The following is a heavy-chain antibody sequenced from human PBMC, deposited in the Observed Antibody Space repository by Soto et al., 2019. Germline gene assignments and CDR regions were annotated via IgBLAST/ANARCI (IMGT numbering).Heavy chain of an antibody. CDR2: IYWDDNE. CDR3: ARVIEVLPVRGALDF. D-gene: IGHD6-6*01. V-gene: IGHV2-5*02. CDR1: GFSLYTSGVG. J-gene: IGHJ4*02. Sequence: QITLKESGPTLVKPTQTLTLTCTFSGFSLYTSGVGVGWIRQPPGKALEWLALIYWDDNERYNPSLQSRLTITKDTPINRVVHIMTNMDAVDTATYYCARVIEVLPVRGALDFWGQGTLVSVSS.